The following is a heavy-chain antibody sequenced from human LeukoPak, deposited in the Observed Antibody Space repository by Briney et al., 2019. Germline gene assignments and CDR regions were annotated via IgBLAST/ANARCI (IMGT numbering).Heavy chain of an antibody. J-gene: IGHJ4*02. D-gene: IGHD2-2*01. CDR3: ARGFRYCSSTSCRVFDY. Sequence: KPSETLSLTCAVYGGSFSGYYWSWIRQPPGKGLEWIGEINHSGSTNYNPSLKSRVTISVDTSKNQFSLKLSSVTAADMAVYYCARGFRYCSSTSCRVFDYWGQGTLVTVSS. CDR1: GGSFSGYY. CDR2: INHSGST. V-gene: IGHV4-34*01.